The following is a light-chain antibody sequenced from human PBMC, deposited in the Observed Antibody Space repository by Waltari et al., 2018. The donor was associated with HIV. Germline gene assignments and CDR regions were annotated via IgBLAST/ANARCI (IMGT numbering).Light chain of an antibody. J-gene: IGLJ1*01. CDR2: EVT. CDR3: CSCPRSGIRYV. V-gene: IGLV2-23*02. Sequence: QSALTQPASVSGSPGQSITIPCTGTSSNFGSDDLVSWYQQPPGEAPKLIIYEVTKRPSGVSNRFSGSKSGNTASLTISGLQAEDEADYYCCSCPRSGIRYVFGTGTKVTVL. CDR1: SSNFGSDDL.